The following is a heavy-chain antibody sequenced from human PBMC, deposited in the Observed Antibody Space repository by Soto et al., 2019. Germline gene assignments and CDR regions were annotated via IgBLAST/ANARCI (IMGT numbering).Heavy chain of an antibody. CDR1: SGCFSGYY. Sequence: SETLSLTCSIYSGCFSGYYWSWIRQPPGKGLEWIGEISQSGNTNYSPSLKSRVSISIDTSMKQFSLNLASVSAADTAVYYCARAPKVSGSSQTRPDFWGQGTLVT. V-gene: IGHV4-34*01. CDR3: ARAPKVSGSSQTRPDF. CDR2: ISQSGNT. J-gene: IGHJ4*02. D-gene: IGHD6-6*01.